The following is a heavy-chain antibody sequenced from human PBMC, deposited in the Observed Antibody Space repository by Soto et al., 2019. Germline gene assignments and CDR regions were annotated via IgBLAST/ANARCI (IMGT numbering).Heavy chain of an antibody. Sequence: GGSLRLSCAASGFTFSSYAMSWVRQAPGKGLEWVSAISGSGGSTYYADSVKGRFTISRDNSKNTLYLQMNSLRAEDTAVYYCAKSQETDSSGWYGSYYYMDVWGKGTTVTVSS. J-gene: IGHJ6*03. V-gene: IGHV3-23*01. CDR2: ISGSGGST. D-gene: IGHD6-19*01. CDR3: AKSQETDSSGWYGSYYYMDV. CDR1: GFTFSSYA.